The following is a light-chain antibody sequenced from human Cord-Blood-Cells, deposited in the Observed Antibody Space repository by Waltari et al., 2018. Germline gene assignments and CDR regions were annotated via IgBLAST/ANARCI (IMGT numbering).Light chain of an antibody. Sequence: HSALPQPPSASGSPGQSVTISCTGTSSDVGGYTYVSWYQQHPGKAPNLMIYEVSKRPSGGPDRFSGSKSGNTASLTVSGLQAEDEADYYCSSYAGSNNLVFGGGTKLTVL. CDR3: SSYAGSNNLV. J-gene: IGLJ3*02. CDR1: SSDVGGYTY. V-gene: IGLV2-8*01. CDR2: EVS.